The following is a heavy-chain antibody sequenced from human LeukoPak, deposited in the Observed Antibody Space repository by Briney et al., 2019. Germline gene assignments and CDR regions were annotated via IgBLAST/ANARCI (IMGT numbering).Heavy chain of an antibody. CDR2: IRNKANSYTT. D-gene: IGHD5-18*01. CDR3: ARQDPSGDNSGYPGY. CDR1: GFTFSDHY. J-gene: IGHJ4*02. V-gene: IGHV3-72*01. Sequence: PGGSLRLSCAASGFTFSDHYMDWVRQAPGKGLEWVGRIRNKANSYTTEYAASVKGRFTISRDDSKNSLYLQMNSLKTEDTAVYYCARQDPSGDNSGYPGYWGQGTLVTVSS.